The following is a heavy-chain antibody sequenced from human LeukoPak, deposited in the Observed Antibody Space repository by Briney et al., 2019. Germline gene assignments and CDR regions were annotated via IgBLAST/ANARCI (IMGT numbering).Heavy chain of an antibody. Sequence: SETPSLTCTVSGGSISSYYWSWIRQPPGKGLEWIGYIYYSGSTNYNPSLKSRVTISVDTSKNQFSLKLSSVTAADTAVYYCARETGSGSYYDYWGQGTLVTVSS. J-gene: IGHJ4*02. CDR3: ARETGSGSYYDY. V-gene: IGHV4-59*01. D-gene: IGHD1-26*01. CDR1: GGSISSYY. CDR2: IYYSGST.